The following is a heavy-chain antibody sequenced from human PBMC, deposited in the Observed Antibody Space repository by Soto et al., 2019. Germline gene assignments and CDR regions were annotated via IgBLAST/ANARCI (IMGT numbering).Heavy chain of an antibody. D-gene: IGHD5-12*01. CDR1: GFTFSSYG. J-gene: IGHJ6*02. Sequence: GGSLRLSCAASGFTFSSYGMHWVRQAPGKGLEWVAVISYDGSNKYYADSVKGRFTISRDNSKNTLYLQMNSLRAEDTAVYYCAKDYSGYDYYHYYVMAVWGQGTTVIGSS. V-gene: IGHV3-30*18. CDR2: ISYDGSNK. CDR3: AKDYSGYDYYHYYVMAV.